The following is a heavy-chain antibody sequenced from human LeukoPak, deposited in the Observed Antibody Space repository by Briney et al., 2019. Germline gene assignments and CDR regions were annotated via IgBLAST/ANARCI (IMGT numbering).Heavy chain of an antibody. D-gene: IGHD6-6*01. J-gene: IGHJ6*02. CDR1: GGTFSSYA. Sequence: ASVTVSCKASGGTFSSYAITWVRQAPGQGLEWMGRIIPILGIANYAQKFQGRVTITADKSTSTAYMELSTLRSEDTAVYYCASRGGSSSIYYYYGMDVWGQGTTVTVSS. CDR3: ASRGGSSSIYYYYGMDV. V-gene: IGHV1-69*04. CDR2: IIPILGIA.